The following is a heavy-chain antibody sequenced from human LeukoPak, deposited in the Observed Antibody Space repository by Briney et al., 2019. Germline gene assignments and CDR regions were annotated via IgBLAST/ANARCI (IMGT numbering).Heavy chain of an antibody. CDR3: ARGYSYGASGFDY. Sequence: GGSLRLSCAASGLTFGDYTMNWVRQAPGKGLEWVSSISSSSSYIYYADSVKGRFTISRDNAKNSLYLQMNSLRAEDTAVYYCARGYSYGASGFDYWGQGTLVTVSS. CDR2: ISSSSSYI. D-gene: IGHD5-18*01. V-gene: IGHV3-21*01. CDR1: GLTFGDYT. J-gene: IGHJ4*02.